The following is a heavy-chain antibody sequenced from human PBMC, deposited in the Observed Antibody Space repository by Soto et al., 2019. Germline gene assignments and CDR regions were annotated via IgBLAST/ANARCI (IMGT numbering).Heavy chain of an antibody. V-gene: IGHV3-48*02. CDR3: ARFYYDYV. CDR2: VSLDSDSI. J-gene: IGHJ3*01. CDR1: GSNFSTYS. Sequence: GGSLRLSCRASGSNFSTYSMNWVRQSPGQGLEWIAYVSLDSDSIQYADSVKGRFTISRDDAENSLYLQMDSLRDEDTATYYCARFYYDYVWGQGTRVTVSS. D-gene: IGHD3-3*01.